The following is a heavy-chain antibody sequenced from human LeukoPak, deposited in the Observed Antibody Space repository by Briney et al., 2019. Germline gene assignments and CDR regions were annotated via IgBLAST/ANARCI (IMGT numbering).Heavy chain of an antibody. CDR3: ATYAGSSSKYFQH. V-gene: IGHV5-51*01. Sequence: GESLKISCKGSGYSFTTYWIGWVRQMPGKGLEWMGIIYPGDSDTRYSPSFQGQVTISADTSISTAYLQWSSLKASDSAMYYCATYAGSSSKYFQHWGQGTLVTVS. J-gene: IGHJ1*01. CDR2: IYPGDSDT. D-gene: IGHD3-10*01. CDR1: GYSFTTYW.